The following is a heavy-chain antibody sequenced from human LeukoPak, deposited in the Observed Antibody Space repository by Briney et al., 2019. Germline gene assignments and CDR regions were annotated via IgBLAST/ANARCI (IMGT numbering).Heavy chain of an antibody. J-gene: IGHJ4*02. D-gene: IGHD5-24*01. CDR2: ISYDGSNK. CDR3: AKVQRDGYNSFDY. V-gene: IGHV3-30*04. CDR1: GFTFSNYA. Sequence: QPGGSLRLSCAASGFTFSNYAMHWVRQAPGKGLEWVAVISYDGSNKYYADSVKGRFTISRDNSKNTLYLQMNSLRAEDTAVYYCAKVQRDGYNSFDYWGQGTLVTVSS.